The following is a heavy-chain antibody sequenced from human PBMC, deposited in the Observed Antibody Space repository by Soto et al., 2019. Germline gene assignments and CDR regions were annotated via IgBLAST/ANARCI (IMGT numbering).Heavy chain of an antibody. Sequence: ASVKVSCKASGYTFTVYYMHWVRQAPGQGLEWMGWINPKSGGTMYPQKFQGRVTMTWDTSISTAYMALTRLRSDDTAVYYCARDLAKGGGSAGFDCWGQGTLVTVSS. J-gene: IGHJ4*02. V-gene: IGHV1-2*02. D-gene: IGHD1-26*01. CDR2: INPKSGGT. CDR3: ARDLAKGGGSAGFDC. CDR1: GYTFTVYY.